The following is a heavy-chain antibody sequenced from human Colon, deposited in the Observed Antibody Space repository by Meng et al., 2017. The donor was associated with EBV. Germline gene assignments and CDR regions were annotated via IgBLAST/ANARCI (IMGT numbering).Heavy chain of an antibody. CDR2: IHHSGSA. CDR3: ASFDHIPRRNYFDY. Sequence: QVQRQESGPGLVEPSQPLSLTCTVSGGSMSSGNYYWSWIRQPPGKGLEWIGYIHHSGSAYYNPSLKSRVSISVDTSKNQFSLNLNSMAAADTAVYYCASFDHIPRRNYFDYWGQGTLVTVSS. V-gene: IGHV4-30-4*01. J-gene: IGHJ4*02. D-gene: IGHD2-21*01. CDR1: GGSMSSGNYY.